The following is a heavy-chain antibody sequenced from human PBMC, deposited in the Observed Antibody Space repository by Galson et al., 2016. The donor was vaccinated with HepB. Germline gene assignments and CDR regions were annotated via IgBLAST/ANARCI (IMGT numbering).Heavy chain of an antibody. CDR2: ISGRGGST. J-gene: IGHJ5*02. CDR1: GFTLNKYA. Sequence: SLRLSCAASGFTLNKYAMTWVRQAPGKGLEWVSSISGRGGSTYYADSVKGRFTISRDNSKNTLYLQMNSLRAEDTAVYYCAWTAAATPPHHWGQGTLVTVSS. CDR3: AWTAAATPPHH. D-gene: IGHD2-15*01. V-gene: IGHV3-23*01.